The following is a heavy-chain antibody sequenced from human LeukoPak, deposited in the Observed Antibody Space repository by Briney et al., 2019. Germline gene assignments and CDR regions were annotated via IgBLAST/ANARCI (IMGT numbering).Heavy chain of an antibody. D-gene: IGHD6-19*01. CDR1: GYTFTSYY. CDR3: ARDQIAVAADVGFDY. CDR2: IKPSGGST. V-gene: IGHV1-46*01. Sequence: ASVKVSCKASGYTFTSYYMHWVRQAPGQGLEWMGIIKPSGGSTSYAQKFQGRVTMTRDTSTSTVYMELSSLRSEDTAVYYCARDQIAVAADVGFDYWGQGTLVTVSS. J-gene: IGHJ4*02.